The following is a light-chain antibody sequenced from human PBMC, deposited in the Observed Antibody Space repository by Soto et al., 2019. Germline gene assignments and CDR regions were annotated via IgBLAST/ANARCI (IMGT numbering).Light chain of an antibody. J-gene: IGKJ2*01. CDR2: GAS. Sequence: EIVMTQSPATLSVSPGERATLSCRASQSVSSNLAWYQQKPDQAPRLLIYGASTRATGIPARFSGSGSGTEFTLTISSLQSEDFAVYYCQQYNNWSGTFGQGTKLEIK. CDR1: QSVSSN. V-gene: IGKV3-15*01. CDR3: QQYNNWSGT.